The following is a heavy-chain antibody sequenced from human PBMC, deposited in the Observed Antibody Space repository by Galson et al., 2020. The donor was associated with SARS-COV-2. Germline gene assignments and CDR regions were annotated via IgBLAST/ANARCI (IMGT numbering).Heavy chain of an antibody. CDR1: GGSISSGDYY. J-gene: IGHJ4*02. D-gene: IGHD3-22*01. CDR3: ARAYDSSGYYPDY. CDR2: IYYSGST. V-gene: IGHV4-30-4*01. Sequence: ASETLSLTCTVSGGSISSGDYYWSWIRQPPGKGLEWTGYIYYSGSTYYNPSLKSRVTISVDTSKNQFSLKLSSVTAADTAVYYCARAYDSSGYYPDYWGQGTLVTVSS.